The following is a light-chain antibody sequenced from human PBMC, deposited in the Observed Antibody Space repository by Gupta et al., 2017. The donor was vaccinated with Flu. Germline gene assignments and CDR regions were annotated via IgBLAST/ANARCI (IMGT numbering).Light chain of an antibody. CDR2: DAS. J-gene: IGKJ4*01. Sequence: PATLSLSPGEKATLSFRASQSLSSYLAWYQQRPGQAPRLLIYDASNRATGIPARFSGSGSGTDFTLTINSLEPEDFALYYCQQRSHWPPSFGGGTNVEI. CDR1: QSLSSY. CDR3: QQRSHWPPS. V-gene: IGKV3-11*01.